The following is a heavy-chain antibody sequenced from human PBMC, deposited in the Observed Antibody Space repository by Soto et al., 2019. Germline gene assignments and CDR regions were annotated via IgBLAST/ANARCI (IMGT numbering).Heavy chain of an antibody. D-gene: IGHD3-22*01. Sequence: QVVLQESGPGLVKPSETLSLTCSVSGRSVTSYYWSWVRQPPGKGLEWIGYIYDNGITSQNPSLKSRVTRSAYTSQNQFSLKLTSVTGADTAVYYCARTYDSNGYANEFDSWGQGILVTVTS. CDR2: IYDNGIT. V-gene: IGHV4-59*02. J-gene: IGHJ4*02. CDR3: ARTYDSNGYANEFDS. CDR1: GRSVTSYY.